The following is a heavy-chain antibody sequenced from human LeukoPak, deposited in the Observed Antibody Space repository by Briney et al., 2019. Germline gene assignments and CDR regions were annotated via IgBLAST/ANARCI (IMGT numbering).Heavy chain of an antibody. CDR3: ATVVGANLLFDY. D-gene: IGHD1-26*01. Sequence: PSETLSLTCAVSGYSISSGYYWGWIRQPPGKGLEWIGSIYHSGSTYYNPSLKSRVTILVDTSKNQFSLKLSSVTAADTAVYYCATVVGANLLFDYWGQGTLVTVSS. CDR1: GYSISSGYY. V-gene: IGHV4-38-2*01. CDR2: IYHSGST. J-gene: IGHJ4*02.